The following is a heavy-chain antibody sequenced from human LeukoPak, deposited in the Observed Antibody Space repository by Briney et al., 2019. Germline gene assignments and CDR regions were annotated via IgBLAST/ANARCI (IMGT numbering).Heavy chain of an antibody. V-gene: IGHV3-21*01. J-gene: IGHJ4*02. CDR2: ISSSSSYI. CDR3: ARDWIGYCSSTSCQEWDY. Sequence: PGGSLRLSCAASGFTFSSYSMNWVRQAPGKGLEWVSSISSSSSYIYYADSVKGRFTISRDNAKNSLYLQMNSLRAEDTAVYYCARDWIGYCSSTSCQEWDYWGQGTLVTVSS. CDR1: GFTFSSYS. D-gene: IGHD2-2*01.